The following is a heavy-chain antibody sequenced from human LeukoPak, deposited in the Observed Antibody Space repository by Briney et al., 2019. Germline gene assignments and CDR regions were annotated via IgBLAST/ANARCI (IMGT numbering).Heavy chain of an antibody. CDR3: ARDQKVGATPYFGMDV. CDR2: IIPMLGTV. CDR1: GATFSSYA. Sequence: GASVKVSCKASGATFSSYAINWVRQAPGQGLEWVGRIIPMLGTVNYAQKFQGRVTIIADKFTSTAYMEVSSLRSEDTAVYYCARDQKVGATPYFGMDVWGQGTTVTVSS. V-gene: IGHV1-69*04. J-gene: IGHJ6*02. D-gene: IGHD1-26*01.